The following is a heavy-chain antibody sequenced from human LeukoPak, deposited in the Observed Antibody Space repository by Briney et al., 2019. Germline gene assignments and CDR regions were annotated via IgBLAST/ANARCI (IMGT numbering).Heavy chain of an antibody. CDR1: GGTFSSYA. D-gene: IGHD6-19*01. CDR3: ASPHSSGWSRPFDY. CDR2: IIPILGIA. J-gene: IGHJ4*02. V-gene: IGHV1-69*04. Sequence: ASVKVSCKASGGTFSSYAISWVRQAPGQGLEWMGRIIPILGIANYAQKFQGRVTITADKSTSTAYMELSSLRSEDTAVYYCASPHSSGWSRPFDYWGQGTLVTVSS.